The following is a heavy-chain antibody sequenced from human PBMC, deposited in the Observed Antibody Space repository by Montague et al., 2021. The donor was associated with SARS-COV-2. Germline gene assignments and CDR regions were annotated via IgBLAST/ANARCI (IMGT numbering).Heavy chain of an antibody. V-gene: IGHV4-59*01. D-gene: IGHD5-18*01. J-gene: IGHJ3*01. CDR3: ARGSYGPDAFDF. CDR2: IYYSGST. CDR1: GGSISSYY. Sequence: SETRSLTCTVSGGSISSYYWSWIRQPPGKGLEWIGYIYYSGSTNXXPSLKSRVTISLDTSKNQFSLKLNSVTAADTAVYYCARGSYGPDAFDFWGQGTMVTVSS.